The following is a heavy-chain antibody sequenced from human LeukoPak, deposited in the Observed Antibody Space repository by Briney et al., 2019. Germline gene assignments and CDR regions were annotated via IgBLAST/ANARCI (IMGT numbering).Heavy chain of an antibody. CDR1: GGSISSYY. J-gene: IGHJ2*01. CDR2: IYYSGST. CDR3: AGKGVPSYNYYDSSGYKAFDL. Sequence: SETLSLTCTVSGGSISSYYWSWVRQPPGKGLEWIGYIYYSGSTNYNPSLKSRVTISVDTSKNQSSLKLSSVTAADMAVYYCAGKGVPSYNYYDSSGYKAFDLWGRGTLVTVSS. D-gene: IGHD3-22*01. V-gene: IGHV4-59*08.